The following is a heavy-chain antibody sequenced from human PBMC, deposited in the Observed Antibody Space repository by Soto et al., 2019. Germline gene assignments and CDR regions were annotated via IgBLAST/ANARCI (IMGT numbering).Heavy chain of an antibody. D-gene: IGHD5-18*01. J-gene: IGHJ4*02. CDR3: AKDRRGGYSYGYFDY. CDR2: ISGSGGST. V-gene: IGHV3-23*01. Sequence: PGGSVRLSCAASGFTFSSYAMSWVRQAPGKGLEWVSAISGSGGSTYYADSVKGRFTISRDNSKNTLYLQMNSLRAEDTAVYYCAKDRRGGYSYGYFDYWGQGTLVTVSS. CDR1: GFTFSSYA.